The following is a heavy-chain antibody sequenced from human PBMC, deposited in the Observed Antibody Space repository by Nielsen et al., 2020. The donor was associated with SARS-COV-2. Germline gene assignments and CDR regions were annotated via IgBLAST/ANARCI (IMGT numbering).Heavy chain of an antibody. CDR1: GFTLSSYG. CDR2: IWYDGSNK. CDR3: ARAPDYCDSSFDY. Sequence: GESQKISCAASGFTLSSYGMDWVRQAPGKGLEWVAVIWYDGSNKYYADSVKGRFTISRDNSKNTLYLQMNSLRAEDTAVYYCARAPDYCDSSFDYWGQGTLVTVSS. D-gene: IGHD4-17*01. V-gene: IGHV3-33*01. J-gene: IGHJ4*02.